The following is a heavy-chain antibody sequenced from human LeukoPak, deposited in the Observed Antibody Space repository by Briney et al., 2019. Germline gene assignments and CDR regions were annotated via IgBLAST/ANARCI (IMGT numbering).Heavy chain of an antibody. V-gene: IGHV1-2*02. D-gene: IGHD6-19*01. J-gene: IGHJ2*01. CDR3: ARDGTGYSSGYYYWYFDL. CDR2: INPNSGGT. Sequence: ASVKVSCKASGYTFTGYYMDWVRQAPGQGLEWMGWINPNSGGTNYAQKFQGRVTMTRDTSISTAYMELSRLRSDDTAVYYCARDGTGYSSGYYYWYFDLWGRGTLVTVSS. CDR1: GYTFTGYY.